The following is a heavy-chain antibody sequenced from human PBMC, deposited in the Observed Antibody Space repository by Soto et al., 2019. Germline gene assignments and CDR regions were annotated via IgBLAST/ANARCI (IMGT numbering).Heavy chain of an antibody. CDR2: INHSGST. Sequence: SETLSLTCAVYGGSFSGYYWSWIRQPPGKGLEWIGEINHSGSTNYNPSLKSRVTISVDTSKNQFSLKLSSVTATDTAVYYCARGWREPDYYFDYWGQGTLVTVSS. CDR3: ARGWREPDYYFDY. J-gene: IGHJ4*02. D-gene: IGHD1-26*01. CDR1: GGSFSGYY. V-gene: IGHV4-34*01.